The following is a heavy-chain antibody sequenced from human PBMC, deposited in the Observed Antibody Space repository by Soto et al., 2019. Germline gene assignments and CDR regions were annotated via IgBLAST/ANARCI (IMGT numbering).Heavy chain of an antibody. V-gene: IGHV4-59*01. J-gene: IGHJ5*02. D-gene: IGHD6-25*01. CDR3: ARVLKDYGSDGQGNWFDP. CDR1: GASISTYY. Sequence: PSETLSLTCTVSGASISTYYWSWIRQPPGKGLEWIGYISYSGSTNYNPSLKSRVTISFDASKNEISLQVRSATAADAAVYYCARVLKDYGSDGQGNWFDPWGQGTLVTGS. CDR2: ISYSGST.